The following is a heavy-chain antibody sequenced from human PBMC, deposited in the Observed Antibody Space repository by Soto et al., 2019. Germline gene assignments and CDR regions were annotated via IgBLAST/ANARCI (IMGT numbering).Heavy chain of an antibody. J-gene: IGHJ3*02. Sequence: GESLKISCKGSGYSFTTSWIGWVRQMPGKGLEWMGIIYPGDSNTRYSLSFQGQVTISADKSINTAYLQWSSLKASDTAMYYCARTDRGAIDIWGQGTMVTVSS. CDR3: ARTDRGAIDI. CDR1: GYSFTTSW. CDR2: IYPGDSNT. V-gene: IGHV5-51*01.